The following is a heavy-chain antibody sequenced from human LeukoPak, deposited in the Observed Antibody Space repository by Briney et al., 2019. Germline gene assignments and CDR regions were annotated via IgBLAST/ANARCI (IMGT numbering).Heavy chain of an antibody. CDR2: IYYSGST. CDR1: GGSISSSSYY. CDR3: ARQIFRQYYDFWSGYYLNWFDP. D-gene: IGHD3-3*01. J-gene: IGHJ5*02. Sequence: PSETLSLTCTVSGGSISSSSYYWGWLRQPPGKGLEWIGSIYYSGSTYYNPSLKSRVTISVDTSKNQFSLKLSSVTAADTAVYYCARQIFRQYYDFWSGYYLNWFDPWGQGTLVTVSS. V-gene: IGHV4-39*01.